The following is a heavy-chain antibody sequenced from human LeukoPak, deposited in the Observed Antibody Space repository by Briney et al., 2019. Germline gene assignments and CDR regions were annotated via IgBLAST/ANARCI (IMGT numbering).Heavy chain of an antibody. Sequence: ASVKVSCKASGYTFTSYGISWVRQAPGQGLEWMGWISAYNGNANYAQKLQGRVTMTTDTSTSTAYMELRSLRSDDTAVYYCARVVDTAMVFDYWGQGTLVPVSS. CDR3: ARVVDTAMVFDY. J-gene: IGHJ4*02. D-gene: IGHD5-18*01. CDR2: ISAYNGNA. CDR1: GYTFTSYG. V-gene: IGHV1-18*01.